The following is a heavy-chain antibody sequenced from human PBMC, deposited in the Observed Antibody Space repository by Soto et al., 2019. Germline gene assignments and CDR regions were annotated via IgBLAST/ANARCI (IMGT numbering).Heavy chain of an antibody. J-gene: IGHJ6*02. D-gene: IGHD3-10*01. CDR2: IWYDGSNK. V-gene: IGHV3-33*01. CDR3: ARDRYYGSGRYYGMDV. Sequence: GGSLRLSCAASGFTFSIYGMHWVRQAPGKGLEWVAVIWYDGSNKYYADSVKGRFTISRDNSKNTLYLQMNSLRAEDTAVYYCARDRYYGSGRYYGMDVWGQGTMVTV. CDR1: GFTFSIYG.